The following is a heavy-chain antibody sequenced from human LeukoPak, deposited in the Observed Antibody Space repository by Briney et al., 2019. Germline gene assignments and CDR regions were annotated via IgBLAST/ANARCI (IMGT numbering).Heavy chain of an antibody. D-gene: IGHD3-10*01. CDR1: NGSFSGYY. V-gene: IGHV4-34*01. CDR3: AASLWFGINPEY. J-gene: IGHJ4*02. CDR2: IHRAGNT. Sequence: SETLSLTCGVYNGSFSGYYWTWIRQPPGKGLEWIGEIHRAGNTNYNPSLRGRVTISVDWSNNHVYLTPNSVTAADTAVYYCAASLWFGINPEYWGQGTLVTVSS.